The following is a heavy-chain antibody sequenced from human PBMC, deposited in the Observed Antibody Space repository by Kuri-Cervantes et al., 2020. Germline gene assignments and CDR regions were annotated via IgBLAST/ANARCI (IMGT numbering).Heavy chain of an antibody. V-gene: IGHV4-30-2*01. Sequence: SQTLSLTCAVSGGSISSGGYSWSWIRQPPGKGLEWIGYIYHSGSTYYNPSLKSRVTISVDRSKNQFSLKLSSVTAADTAVYYCARVRSSSWYRFYYFGYWGQGTLVTVSS. CDR1: GGSISSGGYS. D-gene: IGHD6-13*01. CDR2: IYHSGST. J-gene: IGHJ4*02. CDR3: ARVRSSSWYRFYYFGY.